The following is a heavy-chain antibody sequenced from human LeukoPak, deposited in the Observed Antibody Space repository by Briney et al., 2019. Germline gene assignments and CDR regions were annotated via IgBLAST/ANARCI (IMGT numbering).Heavy chain of an antibody. Sequence: KPSETLSLTCTVSGGSISSISYYWGWIRRPPGKGLEWIASIYYSGTTHYNPSLSSRVTMSVDTSKNQFSLKLSAVTAADTAVYYCARQFHGSGYVDDLWGQGTLVTVSS. D-gene: IGHD3-22*01. J-gene: IGHJ5*02. V-gene: IGHV4-39*01. CDR1: GGSISSISYY. CDR2: IYYSGTT. CDR3: ARQFHGSGYVDDL.